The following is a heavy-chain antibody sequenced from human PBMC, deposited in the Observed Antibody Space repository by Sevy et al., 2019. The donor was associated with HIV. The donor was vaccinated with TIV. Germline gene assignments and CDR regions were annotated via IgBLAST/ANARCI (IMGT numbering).Heavy chain of an antibody. CDR1: GFTFDDYA. D-gene: IGHD6-13*01. V-gene: IGHV3-43D*04. J-gene: IGHJ4*02. CDR3: AKDSNSSTSSYIDF. Sequence: GGSLRLSCAASGFTFDDYAMHWVRQAPGKGLEWVSLISWHGDNTYYADSVKGRFTISRDNGKNSLYLQMNSLRGEDTALYYCAKDSNSSTSSYIDFWGQGTLVTVSS. CDR2: ISWHGDNT.